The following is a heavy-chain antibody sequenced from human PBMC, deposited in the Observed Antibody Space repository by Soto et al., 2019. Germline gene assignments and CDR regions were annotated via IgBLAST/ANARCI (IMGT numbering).Heavy chain of an antibody. CDR3: ARETSADSF. J-gene: IGHJ4*02. D-gene: IGHD2-21*01. CDR2: IKQDGSEK. CDR1: GFTFSHYW. Sequence: ESGGGLVQPGGSLILSCAASGFTFSHYWMVWVRQAPEKGPEWVATIKQDGSEKYYVDYVKGRFTISRDNTKNSLYLQMNSLRAEDTALYYCARETSADSFWGQGTLVTVSS. V-gene: IGHV3-7*01.